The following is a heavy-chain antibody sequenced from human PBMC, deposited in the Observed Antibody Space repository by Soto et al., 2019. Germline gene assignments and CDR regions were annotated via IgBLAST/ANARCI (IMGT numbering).Heavy chain of an antibody. CDR2: ISAYNGNT. Sequence: ASVKVSCKASGYTFTSYGISWVRQAPGQGLEWMGWISAYNGNTNYAQKLQGRVTMTTDTSTSTAYMELRSLRSDDTAVYYCARDLRITGTTHWFDPWGQGTLVT. V-gene: IGHV1-18*04. CDR3: ARDLRITGTTHWFDP. J-gene: IGHJ5*02. D-gene: IGHD1-7*01. CDR1: GYTFTSYG.